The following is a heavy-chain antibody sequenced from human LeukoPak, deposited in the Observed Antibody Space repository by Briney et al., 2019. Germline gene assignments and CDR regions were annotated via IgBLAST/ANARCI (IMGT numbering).Heavy chain of an antibody. J-gene: IGHJ4*02. CDR3: ARDLRGSGSYSGWDY. D-gene: IGHD3-10*01. CDR2: ISGSGSYI. V-gene: IGHV3-21*01. Sequence: GGSLRLSCAASGFSFSSSSMIWVRQAPGKGLEWVSAISGSGSYIYYADSVKSRFTISRDNAENSLYLQMNSLRAEDTAVYYCARDLRGSGSYSGWDYWGQGTLVTVSS. CDR1: GFSFSSSS.